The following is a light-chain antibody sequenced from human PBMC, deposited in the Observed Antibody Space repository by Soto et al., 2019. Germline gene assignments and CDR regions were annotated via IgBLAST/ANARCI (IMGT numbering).Light chain of an antibody. CDR2: DTS. CDR3: QQRINWPPIT. J-gene: IGKJ5*01. CDR1: QSVSSSY. V-gene: IGKV3D-20*02. Sequence: EIFLAPSPGVLSLSPGEGTTLACGCSQSVSSSYLAWYQQKPGQAPRLLIYDTSTRATGIPARFSGSGSGTEFTLTISSLQSEDLAVYYCQQRINWPPITFGQGTRLEIK.